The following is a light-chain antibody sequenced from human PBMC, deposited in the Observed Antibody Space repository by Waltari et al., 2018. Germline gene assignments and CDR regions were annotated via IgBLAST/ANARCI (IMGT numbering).Light chain of an antibody. CDR3: QAWDSSAFV. Sequence: SYEVTQPPSVSVSPRQRATITCSGEKLGSKYVSWYQQKSGQSPVLVIYRDDKRPSGIPVRFAGSNSGNTATLTISGTQAMDEADYYCQAWDSSAFVFGAGTKVTVL. J-gene: IGLJ1*01. CDR2: RDD. V-gene: IGLV3-1*01. CDR1: KLGSKY.